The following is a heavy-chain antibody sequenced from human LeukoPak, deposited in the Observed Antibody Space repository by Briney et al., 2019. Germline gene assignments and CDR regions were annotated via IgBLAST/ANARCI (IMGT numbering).Heavy chain of an antibody. Sequence: PGGSLRLSCAASGFTFRIYWMSWVREAPGKGPEWVATIKEDESEAYYADSVKGRFTISRDNAKNFLYLQMNSIRAEATAVDYCARVGAVLRNYTIGVWGKGAPVT. J-gene: IGHJ6*03. V-gene: IGHV3-7*01. CDR3: ARVGAVLRNYTIGV. CDR1: GFTFRIYW. CDR2: IKEDESEA. D-gene: IGHD3-16*01.